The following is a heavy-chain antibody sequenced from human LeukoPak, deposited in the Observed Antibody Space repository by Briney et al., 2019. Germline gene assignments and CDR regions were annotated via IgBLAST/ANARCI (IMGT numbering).Heavy chain of an antibody. D-gene: IGHD2-15*01. CDR3: ARFVGACSGGSCYSDY. CDR1: GYSFTSYW. V-gene: IGHV5-51*01. J-gene: IGHJ4*02. CDR2: IYPGDSDT. Sequence: GESLKISCKASGYSFTSYWIGWVRQMPGKGLEWMGIIYPGDSDTRYSPSFQGQVTISAVKSINTAYLQWNSLKASDTAMYYCARFVGACSGGSCYSDYWGQGTLVTVSS.